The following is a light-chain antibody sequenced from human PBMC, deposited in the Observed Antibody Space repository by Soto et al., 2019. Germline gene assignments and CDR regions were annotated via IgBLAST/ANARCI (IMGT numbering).Light chain of an antibody. CDR1: RSEVGGYNY. CDR2: EVS. V-gene: IGLV2-8*01. Sequence: QSLLTQPPPPSGSPGPSVTLSRPGTRSEVGGYNYVSWYQQHPGKAPKLMIYEVSKRPSGVPDRFSGSKSGNTASLTVSGLQAEDEADYYCSSYAGSNNLGVFGTGTKVTVL. J-gene: IGLJ1*01. CDR3: SSYAGSNNLGV.